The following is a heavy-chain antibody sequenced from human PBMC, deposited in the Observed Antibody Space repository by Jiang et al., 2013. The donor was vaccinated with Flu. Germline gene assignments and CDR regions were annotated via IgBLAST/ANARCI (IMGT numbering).Heavy chain of an antibody. D-gene: IGHD6-13*01. V-gene: IGHV3-49*03. CDR1: GFSIGDYA. CDR3: TRDGAPYSNNWYILGHGMDV. Sequence: GLVQPGRSLTLSCTASGFSIGDYAMNWFRQAPGKGLEWVGFIRSKANYGTSEYAASVTGRFTISRDDSKGIAYLQMNSLKSEDTAVYFCTRDGAPYSNNWYILGHGMDVWGQGTTVTVSS. CDR2: IRSKANYGTS. J-gene: IGHJ6*02.